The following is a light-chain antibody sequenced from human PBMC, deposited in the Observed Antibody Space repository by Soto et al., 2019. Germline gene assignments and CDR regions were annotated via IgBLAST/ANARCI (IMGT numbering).Light chain of an antibody. J-gene: IGKJ5*01. V-gene: IGKV3-11*01. CDR3: QQLFDSPIT. CDR2: DVS. CDR1: QSVSSF. Sequence: EVLLRQSPCTLSLSPGERATLSCRASQSVSSFLGWYQHKPGQAPRLLIYDVSARATGVPARFSGSGSGTEFTLTINSLQSEDFATYYCQQLFDSPITFGQGTRLEIK.